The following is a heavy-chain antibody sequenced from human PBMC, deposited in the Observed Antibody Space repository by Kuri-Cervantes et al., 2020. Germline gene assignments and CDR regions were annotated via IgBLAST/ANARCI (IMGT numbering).Heavy chain of an antibody. CDR1: GFTFSSYS. CDR3: AKSWGRSSAMSDY. Sequence: GGSLRLSCAASGFTFSSYSMNWVRQAPGKGLEWVSSISSSSSYIYYADSVKGRFTISRDNSKITLYLQMNRLRAEDTAVYHCAKSWGRSSAMSDYWGQGTLVTVSS. D-gene: IGHD2-2*01. J-gene: IGHJ4*02. V-gene: IGHV3-21*04. CDR2: ISSSSSYI.